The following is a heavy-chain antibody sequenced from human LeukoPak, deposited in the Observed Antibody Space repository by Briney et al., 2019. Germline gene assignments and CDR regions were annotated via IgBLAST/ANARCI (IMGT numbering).Heavy chain of an antibody. Sequence: QSGGSLRLSCAASGFTFDDYAMHWVRQAPGKGLEWVSGISWNSGSIGYADSVKGRFTISRDNAKNTLYLQMNSLRAEDTAVYYCVRSAFLTTEFYFDYWGHGTLVTVSS. J-gene: IGHJ4*01. CDR2: ISWNSGSI. CDR3: VRSAFLTTEFYFDY. D-gene: IGHD4-11*01. V-gene: IGHV3-9*01. CDR1: GFTFDDYA.